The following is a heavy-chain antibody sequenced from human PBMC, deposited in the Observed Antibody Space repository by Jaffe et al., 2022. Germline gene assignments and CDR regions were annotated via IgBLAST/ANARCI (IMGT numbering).Heavy chain of an antibody. CDR1: GGTFSSYA. CDR2: IIPIFGTA. J-gene: IGHJ6*03. CDR3: ARGYYDFHRFQLDYYYYMDV. Sequence: QVQLVQSGAEVKKPGSSVKVSCKASGGTFSSYAISWVRQAPGQGLEWMGGIIPIFGTANYAQKFQGRVTITADESTSTAYMELSSLRSEDTAVYYCARGYYDFHRFQLDYYYYMDVWGKGTTVTVSS. D-gene: IGHD3-3*01. V-gene: IGHV1-69*01.